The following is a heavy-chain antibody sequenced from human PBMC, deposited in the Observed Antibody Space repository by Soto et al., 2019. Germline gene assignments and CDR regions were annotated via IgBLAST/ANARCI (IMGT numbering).Heavy chain of an antibody. CDR2: ISAYNGNT. CDR3: AGFRGFADAFDI. CDR1: GYTFTSYG. D-gene: IGHD3-10*01. V-gene: IGHV1-18*01. Sequence: VQLVQSGAEVKKPGASVKVSCKASGYTFTSYGISWVRQAPGQGLEWMGWISAYNGNTNYAQKLQGRVTMTTDTSASTAYTELRSLRSDDTAVYCCAGFRGFADAFDIWGQGTMVTVSS. J-gene: IGHJ3*02.